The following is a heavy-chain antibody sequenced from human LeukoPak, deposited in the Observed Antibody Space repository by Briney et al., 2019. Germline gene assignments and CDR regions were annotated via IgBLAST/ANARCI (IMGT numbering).Heavy chain of an antibody. Sequence: ASVKVSCKASGYSFTSYGINWVRQAPGQGLEWMGWISPYNGNTKYAQKVQGRVTMTTDTSTTTAYMELSRLRSDDTAVYYCARVQGRPKYSSSSFDYWGQGTLVTVSS. J-gene: IGHJ4*02. CDR2: ISPYNGNT. CDR3: ARVQGRPKYSSSSFDY. V-gene: IGHV1-18*01. D-gene: IGHD6-13*01. CDR1: GYSFTSYG.